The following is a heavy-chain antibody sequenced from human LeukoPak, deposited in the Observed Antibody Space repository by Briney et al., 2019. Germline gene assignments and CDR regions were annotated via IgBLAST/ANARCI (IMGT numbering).Heavy chain of an antibody. V-gene: IGHV3-48*01. J-gene: IGHJ4*02. Sequence: GGSLRLSCAASGFTFTSYTMNWVRQAPGKGLEWVSFITSSSSTIYYADSVKGRFTMSRDNAENSLYLQMNSLRAEDTAVYYCARNFDSWGQGTLVTVSS. CDR3: ARNFDS. D-gene: IGHD2/OR15-2a*01. CDR2: ITSSSSTI. CDR1: GFTFTSYT.